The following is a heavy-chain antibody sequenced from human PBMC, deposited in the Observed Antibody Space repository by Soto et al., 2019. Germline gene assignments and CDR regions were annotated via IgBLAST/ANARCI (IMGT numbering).Heavy chain of an antibody. J-gene: IGHJ4*02. CDR3: ARDHGSWYIDY. CDR2: INPSGGST. CDR1: GNTFTSSY. V-gene: IGHV1-46*01. Sequence: ASVKVSCKASGNTFTSSYMHWVRQAPGQGLEWMGIINPSGGSTSYAQKFQGRVTMTRDTSTSTVYMELSSLRSEDTAVYYCARDHGSWYIDYWGQGTLVTVSS. D-gene: IGHD6-13*01.